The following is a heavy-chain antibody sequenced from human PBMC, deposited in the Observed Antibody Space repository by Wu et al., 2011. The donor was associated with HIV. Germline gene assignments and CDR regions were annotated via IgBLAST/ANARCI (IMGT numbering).Heavy chain of an antibody. Sequence: QVQLVQFGAEVKKPGSSVKVTCKASGDGFTSYAVSWVRQAPGQGLEWMVGINPLFGTTRHAQKFQDRITITTDEAKTIVYLELDSLRSDDTAVYYCARNTDSVATSLYSLGVWGQGTTVTVSS. D-gene: IGHD6-19*01. V-gene: IGHV1-69*01. J-gene: IGHJ6*02. CDR1: GDGFTSYA. CDR3: ARNTDSVATSLYSLGV. CDR2: INPLFGTT.